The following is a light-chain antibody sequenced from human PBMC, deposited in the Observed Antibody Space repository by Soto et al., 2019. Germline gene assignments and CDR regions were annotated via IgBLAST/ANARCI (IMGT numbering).Light chain of an antibody. J-gene: IGKJ1*01. CDR3: QQYGSSPPWT. Sequence: EIVLTQSPGTLSLSPGERATLSCRASQSVSSSYLAWYQQKPGQAPRLLIYAASSRATGIPDRFSGSGSGTDFTLTISNLEPEDFSVYYCQQYGSSPPWTFGQGTKVEIK. CDR1: QSVSSSY. V-gene: IGKV3-20*01. CDR2: AAS.